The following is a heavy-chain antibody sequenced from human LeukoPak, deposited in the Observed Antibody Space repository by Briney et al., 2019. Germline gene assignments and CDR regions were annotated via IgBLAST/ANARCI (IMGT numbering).Heavy chain of an antibody. CDR3: TKSYPGTDYHGMDV. CDR2: ISWNSGTI. V-gene: IGHV3-9*01. CDR1: GFTFDDYA. Sequence: GGSLRLSCAASGFTFDDYAIHWVRQGPGKGLEWVSGISWNSGTIGYADSVKGRFTISRDNAKNSLYLQMNSLRAEDTALYYCTKSYPGTDYHGMDVRGQGTMVTVSS. J-gene: IGHJ6*02. D-gene: IGHD3-10*01.